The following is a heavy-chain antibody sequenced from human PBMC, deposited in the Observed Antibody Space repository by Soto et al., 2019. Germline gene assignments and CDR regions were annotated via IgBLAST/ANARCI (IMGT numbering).Heavy chain of an antibody. D-gene: IGHD5-18*01. CDR1: GGTFSSYA. V-gene: IGHV1-69*13. CDR3: ASRMDSYGYGSSGMDV. Sequence: ASVKVSCKASGGTFSSYAISWVRQAPGQGLEWMGGIIPIFGTANYAQKFQGRVTITADESTSTAYMELSSLRSEDTAVYYCASRMDSYGYGSSGMDVWGQGTTVTVSS. CDR2: IIPIFGTA. J-gene: IGHJ6*02.